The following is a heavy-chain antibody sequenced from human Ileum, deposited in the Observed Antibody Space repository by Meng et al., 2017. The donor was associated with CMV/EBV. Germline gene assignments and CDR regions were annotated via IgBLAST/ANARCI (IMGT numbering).Heavy chain of an antibody. CDR1: FTFRSCA. CDR3: ARGLTPSYYDILTGFGY. J-gene: IGHJ4*02. CDR2: ISYDGSNK. V-gene: IGHV3-30*04. Sequence: FTFRSCAMHWVRQAPGKGLEWVAVISYDGSNKYYADSVKGRFTISRDNSKNTLYLQMNSLRAEDTAVYYCARGLTPSYYDILTGFGYWGQGTLVTVSS. D-gene: IGHD3-9*01.